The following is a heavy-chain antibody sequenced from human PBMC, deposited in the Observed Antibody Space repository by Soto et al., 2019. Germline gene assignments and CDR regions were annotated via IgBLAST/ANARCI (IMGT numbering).Heavy chain of an antibody. CDR1: GFPLTTRGVG. V-gene: IGHV2-5*02. CDR2: IYWDDEK. CDR3: THNYGSDWFFPLIDY. Sequence: QITLKESGPTLVKPTQTLTLTCTFSGFPLTTRGVGVGWIRQPPGKALEWLALIYWDDEKRYSTSLKSRLTITKDTLKNQVVLKMTNMDPVDTATYYCTHNYGSDWFFPLIDYWGQGTLVTVSS. J-gene: IGHJ4*02. D-gene: IGHD3-9*01.